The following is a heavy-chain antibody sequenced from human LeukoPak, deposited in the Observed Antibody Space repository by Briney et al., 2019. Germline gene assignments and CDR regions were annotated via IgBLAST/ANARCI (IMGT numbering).Heavy chain of an antibody. CDR1: GYTFTSYD. Sequence: ASVKVSCKASGYTFTSYDINWVRRAPGQGLEWMGWMNPNSGSTGYAQKFQGRVTMTRNTAMSTAYMELSSLRFEDTAVYYCATGVAVVASTDSWGQGTMATVSS. D-gene: IGHD2-15*01. CDR2: MNPNSGST. CDR3: ATGVAVVASTDS. J-gene: IGHJ5*01. V-gene: IGHV1-8*01.